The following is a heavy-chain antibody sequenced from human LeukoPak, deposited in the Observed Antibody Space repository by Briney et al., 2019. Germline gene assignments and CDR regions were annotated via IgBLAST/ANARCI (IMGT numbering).Heavy chain of an antibody. CDR3: ARLGYCSSTSCPDEH. J-gene: IGHJ1*01. Sequence: PSETLSLTCTVSGGSISSHYWSWIRQPPGKGLEWMGYIYYSGSTNYNPSLKNRVTISVDTSKNQFSLKLSSVTAADTAVYYCARLGYCSSTSCPDEHWGQGTLVTVSS. CDR2: IYYSGST. V-gene: IGHV4-59*08. CDR1: GGSISSHY. D-gene: IGHD2-2*01.